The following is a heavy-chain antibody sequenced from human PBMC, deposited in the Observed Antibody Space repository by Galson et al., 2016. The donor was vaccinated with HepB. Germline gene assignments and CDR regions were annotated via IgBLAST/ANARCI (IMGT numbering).Heavy chain of an antibody. CDR2: ISYYGSDK. D-gene: IGHD5-18*01. Sequence: SLRLSCAASGFTFSSYGMHWVRQAPGKGLEGVAVISYYGSDKYYADSVKGRFTITRDNSKNTLYLQMNSLRAEDTAVYYCAKDRQLWLGRIDYWGQGTLVTVSS. CDR1: GFTFSSYG. J-gene: IGHJ4*02. V-gene: IGHV3-30*18. CDR3: AKDRQLWLGRIDY.